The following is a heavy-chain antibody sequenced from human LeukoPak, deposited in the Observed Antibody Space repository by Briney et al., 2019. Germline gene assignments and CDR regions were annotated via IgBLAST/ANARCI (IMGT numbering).Heavy chain of an antibody. D-gene: IGHD5-24*01. Sequence: PGRSLRLSCAASGFTFDDYAMHWVRQAPGKGLEWVSGISWNSGSIGYADSVKGRFTISRDNAKNSLYLQMNSLRAEDMAMYYCAKEGGRDGYTDGPYDAFDIWGQGTMVTVSS. V-gene: IGHV3-9*03. CDR1: GFTFDDYA. CDR3: AKEGGRDGYTDGPYDAFDI. CDR2: ISWNSGSI. J-gene: IGHJ3*02.